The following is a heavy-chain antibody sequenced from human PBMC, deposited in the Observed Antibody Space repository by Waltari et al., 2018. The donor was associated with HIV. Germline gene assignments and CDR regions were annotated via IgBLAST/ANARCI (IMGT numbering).Heavy chain of an antibody. D-gene: IGHD6-13*01. V-gene: IGHV3-23*01. CDR2: IRGSGGST. Sequence: EVQVLESGGALVQPGGSLRLSWAAPGFPFSTSGMTRGAQAPGKGLGWVSTIRGSGGSTYDADSVKGRFTVSRDNSKNTLYLQMNSLRAEDTAVYFCVKEHQYSHSWYSYYGMDVWGQGTTVTVSS. CDR1: GFPFSTSG. CDR3: VKEHQYSHSWYSYYGMDV. J-gene: IGHJ6*02.